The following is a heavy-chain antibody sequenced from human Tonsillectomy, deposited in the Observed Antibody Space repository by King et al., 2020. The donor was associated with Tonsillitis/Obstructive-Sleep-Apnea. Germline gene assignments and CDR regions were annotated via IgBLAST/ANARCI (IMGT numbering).Heavy chain of an antibody. D-gene: IGHD3-22*01. CDR3: GTSGAPDDSSGYPPDY. CDR2: IYYSGST. J-gene: IGHJ4*02. CDR1: GGSISSSSYY. Sequence: QLQESGPGLVKPSETLSLTCTVSGGSISSSSYYWGWIRQPPGKGLEWIGSIYYSGSTYYNPSLKSRVTISVDTSKNQFSLKLSSVTAADTAVYYCGTSGAPDDSSGYPPDYWGQGTLVIVSS. V-gene: IGHV4-39*01.